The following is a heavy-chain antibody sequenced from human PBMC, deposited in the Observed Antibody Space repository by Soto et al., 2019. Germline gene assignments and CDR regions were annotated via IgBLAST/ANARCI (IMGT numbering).Heavy chain of an antibody. J-gene: IGHJ6*03. CDR2: ITHSGGT. D-gene: IGHD3-10*01. CDR1: GGSFSGYY. Sequence: QVQLQQWGAGLLKPAETLSLTGAIYGGSFSGYYWSWIRQSPGKGLVWIGEITHSGGTNYNPSLKSRVSITITTSRNWFSLRLSSLTAADTAVYYCARVLMLRGTIVPEGYSYHVELWGKGTTVTVSS. V-gene: IGHV4-34*02. CDR3: ARVLMLRGTIVPEGYSYHVEL.